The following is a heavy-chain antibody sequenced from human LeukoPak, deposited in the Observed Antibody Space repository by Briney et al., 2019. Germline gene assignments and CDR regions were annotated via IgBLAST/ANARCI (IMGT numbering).Heavy chain of an antibody. CDR2: ISSSGSTI. Sequence: GGSLRLSCAASGFTFSDYYMSWIRQAPGKGLEWVSYISSSGSTIYYADSVKGRFTISRDNAKNSLYLQMNSLRAEDTAVYCCVREVVVPAAIRAYYYYYGMDVWGQGTTVTVSS. CDR3: VREVVVPAAIRAYYYYYGMDV. CDR1: GFTFSDYY. D-gene: IGHD2-2*02. V-gene: IGHV3-11*01. J-gene: IGHJ6*02.